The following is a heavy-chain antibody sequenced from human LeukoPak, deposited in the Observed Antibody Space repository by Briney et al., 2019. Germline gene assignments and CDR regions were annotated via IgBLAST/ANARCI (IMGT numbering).Heavy chain of an antibody. CDR2: IIPILGIA. D-gene: IGHD2-2*01. CDR3: ANGYCSSTTCLPGGYYGMDV. Sequence: ASVKVSCKASGGTFSSYAISWVRQAPGQGLEWMGRIIPILGIANYAQKFQGRVTITAGKSTSTAYMELNSLRAEDTAVYYCANGYCSSTTCLPGGYYGMDVWGQGTTVTVSS. J-gene: IGHJ6*02. CDR1: GGTFSSYA. V-gene: IGHV1-69*04.